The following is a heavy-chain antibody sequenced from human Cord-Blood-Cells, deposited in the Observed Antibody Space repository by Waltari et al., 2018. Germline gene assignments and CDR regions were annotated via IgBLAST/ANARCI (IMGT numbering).Heavy chain of an antibody. D-gene: IGHD1-26*01. CDR1: GLTFSSYA. CDR3: AKLGGVGATFLDAFDI. J-gene: IGHJ3*02. Sequence: EVQLVESGGGLVQPGGSLRLSCAASGLTFSSYAMSWVSQAPGKGVEWVSAISGSGGSTYYADSVKGRFTISRDNSKNTLYLQMNSLRAEDTAVYYCAKLGGVGATFLDAFDIWGQGTMVTVSS. CDR2: ISGSGGST. V-gene: IGHV3-23*04.